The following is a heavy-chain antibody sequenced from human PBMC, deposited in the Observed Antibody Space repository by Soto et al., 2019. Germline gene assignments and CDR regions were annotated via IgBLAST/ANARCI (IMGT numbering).Heavy chain of an antibody. Sequence: QVQLQQWGAGLLKPSETLSLTCAVYGGSFSGYYWSWIRQPPGKGLEWIGEINHSGSTNYNPSLKSRVTISVDTSKNQFSLKLSSVTAADTAVYHCARGGARNSSSWYSGFDYWGQGTLVTVSS. V-gene: IGHV4-34*01. CDR3: ARGGARNSSSWYSGFDY. CDR1: GGSFSGYY. CDR2: INHSGST. J-gene: IGHJ4*02. D-gene: IGHD6-13*01.